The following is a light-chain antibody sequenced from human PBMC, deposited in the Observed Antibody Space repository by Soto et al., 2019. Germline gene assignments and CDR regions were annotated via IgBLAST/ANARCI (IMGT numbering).Light chain of an antibody. CDR3: QQRYSTPRT. CDR2: AAS. Sequence: DLQMTQSQSSLSASVGDRVTITCRAIQSISSYLNWYQQKPWKAPQLLIYAASNLQSGVPSRFSGSGSGTDFTLTISSLQPEDFATYYCQQRYSTPRTFGQGTKVEIK. V-gene: IGKV1-39*01. J-gene: IGKJ1*01. CDR1: QSISSY.